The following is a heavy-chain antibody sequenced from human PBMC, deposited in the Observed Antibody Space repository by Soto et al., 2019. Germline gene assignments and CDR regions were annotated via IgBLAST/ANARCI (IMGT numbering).Heavy chain of an antibody. CDR2: INAGNGNT. Sequence: ASVKVSCKASGYTFTSYAMHWVRQAPGQRLEWMGWINAGNGNTKYSQKFQSRVTITRDTSASTAYMELSSLRSEDTAVYYCAREYYDSSGYYYSLAFDYWGQGTLVTVSS. CDR1: GYTFTSYA. CDR3: AREYYDSSGYYYSLAFDY. V-gene: IGHV1-3*01. J-gene: IGHJ4*02. D-gene: IGHD3-22*01.